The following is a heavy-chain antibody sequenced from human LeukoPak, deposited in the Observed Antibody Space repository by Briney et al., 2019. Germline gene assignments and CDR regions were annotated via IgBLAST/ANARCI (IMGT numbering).Heavy chain of an antibody. CDR1: GASFSGNY. D-gene: IGHD3-10*01. CDR2: ITHVGDS. J-gene: IGHJ4*02. V-gene: IGHV4-34*01. Sequence: SETLSLTCSVFGASFSGNYWIWIRQPPGKGLEWIGEITHVGDSNYNPSLKSRVTISLGTSKSQFSLKLHSLTAADTAVYYCARGNRRLAYYGSGSRLPFDYWGQGTLVTVSS. CDR3: ARGNRRLAYYGSGSRLPFDY.